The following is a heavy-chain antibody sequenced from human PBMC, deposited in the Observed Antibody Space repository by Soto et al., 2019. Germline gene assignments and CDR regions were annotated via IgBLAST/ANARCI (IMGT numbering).Heavy chain of an antibody. CDR2: IYSGGST. D-gene: IGHD3-22*01. V-gene: IGHV3-53*01. CDR1: GFTVSSNY. Sequence: GGSLRLSCAASGFTVSSNYMSWVRPAPGKGLEWVSVIYSGGSTYYADSVKGRFTISRDNSKNTLYLQMNSLRAEDTAVYYCARADYYDSSGYYPYYFDYWGQGTLVTVSS. CDR3: ARADYYDSSGYYPYYFDY. J-gene: IGHJ4*02.